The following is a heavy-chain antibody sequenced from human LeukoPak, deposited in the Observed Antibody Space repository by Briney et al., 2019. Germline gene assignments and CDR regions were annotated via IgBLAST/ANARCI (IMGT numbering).Heavy chain of an antibody. J-gene: IGHJ6*03. D-gene: IGHD3-10*01. CDR3: ARDSVTMVRGVIVYYYYMDV. V-gene: IGHV4-61*02. CDR1: GGSISSGSYY. CDR2: IYTSGST. Sequence: SETLSLTCTVSGGSISSGSYYWSWIRQPAGKGLEWIGRIYTSGSTNYNPSLKSRVTISVDTSKNQFSLKLSSVTAADTAVYYCARDSVTMVRGVIVYYYYMDVWGKGTTVTISS.